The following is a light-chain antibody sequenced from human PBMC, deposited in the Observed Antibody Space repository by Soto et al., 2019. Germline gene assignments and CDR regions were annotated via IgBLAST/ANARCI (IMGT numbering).Light chain of an antibody. V-gene: IGKV3-11*01. CDR2: DAS. CDR3: HQRSKWPLT. Sequence: EIVLTQSPATLSLSPGERATLSCRASQSVRSYLAWYQQKPGQAPRLLIYDASNRATDIPARCSGSGSGTDFTLTISSLDPEDSAVYYCHQRSKWPLTFGGGTKVEIK. CDR1: QSVRSY. J-gene: IGKJ4*01.